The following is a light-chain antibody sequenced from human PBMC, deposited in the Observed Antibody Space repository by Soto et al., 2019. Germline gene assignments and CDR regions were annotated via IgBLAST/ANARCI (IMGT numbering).Light chain of an antibody. CDR1: SRDVGAYNY. CDR2: DVS. V-gene: IGLV2-14*03. CDR3: ISYTTISTYV. J-gene: IGLJ1*01. Sequence: SVLPQPASGSGSPGPSITLSCTGTSRDVGAYNYVSWYQQHPGKAPKLMISDVSNRASGISNRFSASKSGSTASLTISGLQTEDEADYYCISYTTISTYVFGTGTKVTVL.